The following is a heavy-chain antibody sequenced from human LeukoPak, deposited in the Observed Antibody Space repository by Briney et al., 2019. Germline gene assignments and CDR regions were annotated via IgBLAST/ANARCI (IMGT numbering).Heavy chain of an antibody. J-gene: IGHJ4*02. CDR2: INTDGSTT. D-gene: IGHD6-19*01. CDR1: GFTFSRYW. V-gene: IGHV3-74*01. Sequence: PGGSLRLSCAASGFTFSRYWMHWVRQAPGKGLVWVSRINTDGSTTSYADSVRGRFTISRDNSNNTLYLQMNSLRPEDTAVYYCATMAVAANVFDYWGQGTLVTVSS. CDR3: ATMAVAANVFDY.